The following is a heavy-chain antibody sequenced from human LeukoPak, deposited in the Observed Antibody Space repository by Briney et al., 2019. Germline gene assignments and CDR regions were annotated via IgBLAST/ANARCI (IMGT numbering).Heavy chain of an antibody. CDR1: GFTFDDYA. J-gene: IGHJ4*02. V-gene: IGHV3-9*01. CDR3: AKGRRVYGSGSLYYFDY. Sequence: PGGSLRLSCAASGFTFDDYAIHWVRQAPGKGLEWVSGISWNSGSIGYADSVKGRFTISRDNAKNSLYLQMNSLRAEDTALYYCAKGRRVYGSGSLYYFDYWGQGTLVTVSS. D-gene: IGHD3-10*01. CDR2: ISWNSGSI.